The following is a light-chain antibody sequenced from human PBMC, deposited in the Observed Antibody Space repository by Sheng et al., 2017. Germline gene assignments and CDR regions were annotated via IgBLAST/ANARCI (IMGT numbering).Light chain of an antibody. CDR3: QQYGSSQFT. CDR2: GAS. J-gene: IGKJ3*01. CDR1: QSVSSSY. Sequence: EIVLTQSPGTLSLSPGERAXLSCRASQSVSSSYLAWYQQKPGQAPRLLIYGASSRATGIPDRFSGSGSGTDFTLTISRLEPEDFAVYYCQQYGSSQFTFGPGTKVDIK. V-gene: IGKV3-20*01.